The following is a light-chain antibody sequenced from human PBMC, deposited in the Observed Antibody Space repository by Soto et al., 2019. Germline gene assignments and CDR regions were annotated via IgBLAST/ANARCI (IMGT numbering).Light chain of an antibody. J-gene: IGLJ3*02. CDR1: RSNIGAGYD. CDR2: GNS. V-gene: IGLV1-40*01. CDR3: QSYDSSLSGWV. Sequence: QSVLTQPPSVSGAPGQRVTISCTGSRSNIGAGYDVHWYQQLPGTAPKLLIYGNSNRPSGVPDRFSGSKSGTSASLAITGLQAEDEADYYCQSYDSSLSGWVFGGGT.